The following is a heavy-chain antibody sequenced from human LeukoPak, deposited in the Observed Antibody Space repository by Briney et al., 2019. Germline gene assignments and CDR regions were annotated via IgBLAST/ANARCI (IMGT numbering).Heavy chain of an antibody. V-gene: IGHV3-7*01. D-gene: IGHD4-17*01. Sequence: QSGGSLRLSCAASGFTFSSDWMSWVRQAPGKGLEWVANINEDGSQKHYVDSVKGRFTISRDNAKNSLYLQMNSLRAEDTAVYYCARESDYGDYVAYWGQGTLVAVPS. CDR1: GFTFSSDW. CDR2: INEDGSQK. CDR3: ARESDYGDYVAY. J-gene: IGHJ4*02.